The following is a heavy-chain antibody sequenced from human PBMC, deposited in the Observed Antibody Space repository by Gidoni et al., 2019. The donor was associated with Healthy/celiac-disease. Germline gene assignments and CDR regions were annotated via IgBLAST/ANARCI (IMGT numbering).Heavy chain of an antibody. V-gene: IGHV3-20*01. D-gene: IGHD2-2*01. CDR2: INWNGGST. Sequence: EVQLVESGGGVVRPGGSMSSSCSASGFPLDAYGMIWVRQAQGKGLEWVSVINWNGGSTGYADSVKGRFTISRDNAKNSLYLQMNSLRAEDTSLYHCARDGRCSSTSCYFAYWGQGTLVTVSS. CDR3: ARDGRCSSTSCYFAY. J-gene: IGHJ4*02. CDR1: GFPLDAYG.